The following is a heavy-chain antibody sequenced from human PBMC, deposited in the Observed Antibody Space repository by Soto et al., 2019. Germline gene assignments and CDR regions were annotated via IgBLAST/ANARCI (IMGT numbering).Heavy chain of an antibody. CDR1: GFTCSSYS. Sequence: EVQLVESGGGLVQPGGSLRLSCAASGFTCSSYSMNWVRQAPGKGLEWVSYISSSSSTIYYADSVKGRFTISRDNAKNSLYLQMNSLRAEDTAVYYCAREALLNWFDPWGQGTLVTVSS. J-gene: IGHJ5*02. CDR2: ISSSSSTI. V-gene: IGHV3-48*01. D-gene: IGHD2-15*01. CDR3: AREALLNWFDP.